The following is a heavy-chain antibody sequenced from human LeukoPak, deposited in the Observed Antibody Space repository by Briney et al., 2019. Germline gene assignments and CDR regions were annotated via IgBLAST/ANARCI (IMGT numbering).Heavy chain of an antibody. J-gene: IGHJ3*02. CDR2: IYYSGST. V-gene: IGHV4-59*12. CDR1: GGSISSYY. CDR3: ARSLATSADAFDI. Sequence: PSETLSLTCTVSGGSISSYYWSWIRQPPGKGLEWIGYIYYSGSTNYNPSLKSRVTISVDTSKNQFSLKLSSVTAADTAVYYCARSLATSADAFDIWGQGTMVTVSS. D-gene: IGHD5-24*01.